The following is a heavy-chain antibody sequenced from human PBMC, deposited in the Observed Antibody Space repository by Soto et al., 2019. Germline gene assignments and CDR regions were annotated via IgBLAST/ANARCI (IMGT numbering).Heavy chain of an antibody. D-gene: IGHD1-26*01. CDR3: AKGVQWELPLEY. V-gene: IGHV3-23*01. Sequence: SGGSLRLSCAASGFTFSSYAMSWVRQAPGKGLEWVSAISIRGDKTYYAGSVKGRFTISRDNSKNTLYLQMNSLRAEDTAIYHCAKGVQWELPLEYWGQGTLVTVSS. CDR2: ISIRGDKT. CDR1: GFTFSSYA. J-gene: IGHJ4*02.